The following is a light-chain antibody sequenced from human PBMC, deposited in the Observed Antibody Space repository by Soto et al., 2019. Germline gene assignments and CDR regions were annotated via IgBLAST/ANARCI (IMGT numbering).Light chain of an antibody. V-gene: IGKV3-11*01. CDR1: TSVSSY. CDR2: DAS. CDR3: QQRSNWLT. Sequence: EIVLTQSPATLSLSPGERATLSCRASTSVSSYLAWYQQKPRQAHRLIIYDASNRATGIPARFSGSGSGTDFTLTISSLEPEDFAVYYCQQRSNWLTFGGGTKVDIK. J-gene: IGKJ4*01.